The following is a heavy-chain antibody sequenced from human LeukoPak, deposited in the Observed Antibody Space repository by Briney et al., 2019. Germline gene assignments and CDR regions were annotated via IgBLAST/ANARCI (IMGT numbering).Heavy chain of an antibody. V-gene: IGHV4-30-2*01. CDR2: IYHSGST. D-gene: IGHD2-2*01. CDR3: ARDHVPYYCSSTSCQPMHPSEELNWFDP. CDR1: GGSISSGGYY. J-gene: IGHJ5*02. Sequence: SETLSLTCTVSGGSISSGGYYWSWIRQPPGKGLEWIGYIYHSGSTYYNPSLKSRVTISVDRSKNQFSLKLSSVTAADTAVYYCARDHVPYYCSSTSCQPMHPSEELNWFDPWGQGTLVTVSS.